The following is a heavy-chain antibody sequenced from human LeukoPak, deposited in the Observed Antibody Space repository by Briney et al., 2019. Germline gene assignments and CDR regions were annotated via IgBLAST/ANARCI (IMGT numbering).Heavy chain of an antibody. D-gene: IGHD6-25*01. J-gene: IGHJ4*02. Sequence: ASVKVSCKASGYTFTSSDINWVRQAAGQGLEWMGLINPNSGRTGYAQKFQGRVTMTENTSISTAYMELSSLRFDDTAVYYCARGRSGLAAAGTYDYWGQGTLITVSS. CDR3: ARGRSGLAAAGTYDY. CDR2: INPNSGRT. CDR1: GYTFTSSD. V-gene: IGHV1-8*01.